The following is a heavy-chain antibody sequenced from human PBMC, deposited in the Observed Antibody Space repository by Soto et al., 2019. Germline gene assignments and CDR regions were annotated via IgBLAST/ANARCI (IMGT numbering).Heavy chain of an antibody. J-gene: IGHJ4*02. CDR3: AKLTMIVVVITWVDY. CDR2: ISGSGGST. V-gene: IGHV3-23*01. D-gene: IGHD3-22*01. Sequence: EVQLLESGGGLVQPGGSLRLSCAASGFTFSSYAMSWVRQAPGKGLEWVSAISGSGGSTYYADSVKGRFTVSRDNSKNTLYLQMNSLRAEDTAVYYCAKLTMIVVVITWVDYWGQGTLVTVSS. CDR1: GFTFSSYA.